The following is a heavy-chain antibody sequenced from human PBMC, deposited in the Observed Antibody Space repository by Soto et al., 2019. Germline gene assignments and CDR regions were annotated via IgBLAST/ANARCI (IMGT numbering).Heavy chain of an antibody. CDR2: IFWDDDK. Sequence: QITLKESGPTLVKPTQTLTLTCSFSGFSLTTSGVGVGWVRQSPEKALEWLALIFWDDDKRYSPSLRSRLTIAKDTPKNQVVLTLTNVEPVDTATYYCARILTATGGHFDSWGRGALVTVSS. CDR1: GFSLTTSGVG. V-gene: IGHV2-5*02. CDR3: ARILTATGGHFDS. D-gene: IGHD2-8*02. J-gene: IGHJ4*02.